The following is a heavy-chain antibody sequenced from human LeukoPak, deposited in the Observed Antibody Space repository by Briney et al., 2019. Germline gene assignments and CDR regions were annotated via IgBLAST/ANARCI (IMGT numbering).Heavy chain of an antibody. V-gene: IGHV1-2*02. CDR3: ARGHTNRPQWLVRFTCAFDI. Sequence: ASVKVSCKASGYTFTGYYMHWVRQAPGQGLEWMGWINPNSGGTNYAQKFQGRVTMTRDTSISTAYMELSRLRSDDTAVYYCARGHTNRPQWLVRFTCAFDIWGQGTMVTVSS. CDR1: GYTFTGYY. D-gene: IGHD6-19*01. J-gene: IGHJ3*02. CDR2: INPNSGGT.